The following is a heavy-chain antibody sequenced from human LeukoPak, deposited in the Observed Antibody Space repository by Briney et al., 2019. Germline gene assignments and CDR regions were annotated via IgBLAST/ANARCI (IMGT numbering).Heavy chain of an antibody. Sequence: SETLSLTCTVSGGSINSYYWSWIRQPPGKGLEWIGYMSYSGSANYNPSLKSRVTISVDTSKNQCSLKLRSVTAADTAVYYCARAARYGSYRSYYYYHYMDVWGKGTTVTVSS. CDR3: ARAARYGSYRSYYYYHYMDV. CDR1: GGSINSYY. D-gene: IGHD5-18*01. V-gene: IGHV4-59*01. CDR2: MSYSGSA. J-gene: IGHJ6*03.